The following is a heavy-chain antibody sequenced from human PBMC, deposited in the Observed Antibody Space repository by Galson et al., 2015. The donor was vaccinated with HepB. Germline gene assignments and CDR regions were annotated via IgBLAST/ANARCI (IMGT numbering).Heavy chain of an antibody. Sequence: SLRLSCAAAGFTFENYGMHWVRQAPGKGLEWMAVIAHDGSNQYHADSMKGRFTISRDNSKNTLYLQMNSLTSEDMAVYYCAKDARAYISGRHYFFMDVWGKGTTVIVSS. CDR2: IAHDGSNQ. CDR3: AKDARAYISGRHYFFMDV. CDR1: GFTFENYG. J-gene: IGHJ6*03. V-gene: IGHV3-30*18. D-gene: IGHD5-18*01.